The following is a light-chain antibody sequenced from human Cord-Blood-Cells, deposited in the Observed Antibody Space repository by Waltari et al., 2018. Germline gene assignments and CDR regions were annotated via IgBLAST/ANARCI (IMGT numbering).Light chain of an antibody. CDR3: SSYTSSSTYV. CDR2: DVS. Sequence: QSALTQPASVSGSPGQSITISCTGTSSDVGGYTFVSWYQQHPGKAPKLIIYDVSKRPSGVSNRFSGSKSGNTASLTISGLQAEDEADYYCSSYTSSSTYVFGTGTKVTVL. V-gene: IGLV2-14*01. J-gene: IGLJ1*01. CDR1: SSDVGGYTF.